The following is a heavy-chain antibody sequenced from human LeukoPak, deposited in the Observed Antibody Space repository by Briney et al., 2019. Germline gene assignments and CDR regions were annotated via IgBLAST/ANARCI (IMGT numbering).Heavy chain of an antibody. D-gene: IGHD4-17*01. J-gene: IGHJ4*02. CDR1: GGSISSYY. CDR2: IYYSGST. V-gene: IGHV4-59*12. CDR3: ARTPADYGDYYRSYYFDY. Sequence: SETLSLTCTVSGGSISSYYWSWIRQPPGKGLEWIGYIYYSGSTNYKSSLKSRVTISVDTSKNQFSLKLSSVTAADTAVYYCARTPADYGDYYRSYYFDYWGQGTLVTVSS.